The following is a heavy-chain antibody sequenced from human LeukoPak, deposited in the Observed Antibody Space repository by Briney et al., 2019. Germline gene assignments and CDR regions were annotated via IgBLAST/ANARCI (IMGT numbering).Heavy chain of an antibody. Sequence: GGSLRLSCAASGFTFSSYGMHWVRQAPGKGLEWVAVISYDGSNKYYADSAKGRFTISRDNSKNTLYLQMNSLRAEDTAVYYCAKDSDYYDSSGYYSEFDYWGQGTLVTVSS. CDR1: GFTFSSYG. CDR2: ISYDGSNK. J-gene: IGHJ4*02. CDR3: AKDSDYYDSSGYYSEFDY. D-gene: IGHD3-22*01. V-gene: IGHV3-30*18.